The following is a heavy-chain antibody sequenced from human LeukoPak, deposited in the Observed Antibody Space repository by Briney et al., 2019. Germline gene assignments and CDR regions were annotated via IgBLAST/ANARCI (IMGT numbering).Heavy chain of an antibody. CDR2: IYYSGST. CDR3: ARFTPQGYGWGGYNRFDP. Sequence: SETLSFTCTVSGGSISSYYWNWIRQPPGKGLEWIGYIYYSGSTNYNPSLKSRVTISVDTSKNQFSLNLTSVTAADTAVYYCARFTPQGYGWGGYNRFDPWGQGTLVTVSS. CDR1: GGSISSYY. J-gene: IGHJ5*02. V-gene: IGHV4-59*01. D-gene: IGHD3-16*01.